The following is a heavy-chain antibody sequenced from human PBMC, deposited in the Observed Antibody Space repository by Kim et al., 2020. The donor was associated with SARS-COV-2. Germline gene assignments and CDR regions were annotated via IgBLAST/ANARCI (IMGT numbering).Heavy chain of an antibody. CDR2: IGTAGDT. Sequence: GGSLRLSCAASGFTISSYDMHWVRQATGKGLEWVSAIGTAGDTYYPGSVKGRFTISRENAKNSLYLQMNSLRAGDTAVYYCARGFDSFGESIGDYYYGMDVWGQGTTVTVSS. J-gene: IGHJ6*02. CDR1: GFTISSYD. D-gene: IGHD3-10*01. V-gene: IGHV3-13*04. CDR3: ARGFDSFGESIGDYYYGMDV.